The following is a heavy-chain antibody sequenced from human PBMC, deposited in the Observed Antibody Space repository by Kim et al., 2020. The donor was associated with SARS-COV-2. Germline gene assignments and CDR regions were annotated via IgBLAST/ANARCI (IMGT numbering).Heavy chain of an antibody. D-gene: IGHD1-26*01. J-gene: IGHJ4*02. V-gene: IGHV4-30-4*01. CDR2: IFYSGST. CDR3: ARGGSGSSFSYFDY. Sequence: SETLSLTCTVSGGSIRSGDYYWNWIHQPPGKGLEWIGYIFYSGSTDYNPSLKSRLSISVDTAKNQFSLKLSSVTATDTALYYCARGGSGSSFSYFDYWGQGTLVTVSS. CDR1: GGSIRSGDYY.